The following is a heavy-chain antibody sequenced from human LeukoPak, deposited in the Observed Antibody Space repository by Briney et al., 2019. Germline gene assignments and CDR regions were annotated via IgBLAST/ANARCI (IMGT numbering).Heavy chain of an antibody. V-gene: IGHV1-69*13. CDR3: ARGGYYGSGSYYGY. CDR2: IIPIFGTA. Sequence: ASVKVSCKASGGTFSSYAISWVRQAPGQGLEWMGGIIPIFGTANYAQKFQGRVTITADESTSTAYMELSSLRSEDTAVYYCARGGYYGSGSYYGYWGQGTLVTVSS. J-gene: IGHJ4*02. CDR1: GGTFSSYA. D-gene: IGHD3-10*01.